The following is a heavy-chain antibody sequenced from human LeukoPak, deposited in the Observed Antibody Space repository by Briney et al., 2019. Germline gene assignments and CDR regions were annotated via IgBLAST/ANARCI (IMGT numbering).Heavy chain of an antibody. CDR3: ARRRSSSLGGFDY. V-gene: IGHV4-59*01. CDR1: GGSISSYY. Sequence: SETLSLTYTVSGGSISSYYWSWIRQPPGKGLEWIGYIYYSGSTNYNPSLKSRVTISVDTSKNQFSLKLGSVTAADTAVYYCARRRSSSLGGFDYWGQGTLVTVSS. CDR2: IYYSGST. D-gene: IGHD6-13*01. J-gene: IGHJ4*02.